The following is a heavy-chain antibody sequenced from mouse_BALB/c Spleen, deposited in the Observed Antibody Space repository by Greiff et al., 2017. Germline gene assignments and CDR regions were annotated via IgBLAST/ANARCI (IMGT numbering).Heavy chain of an antibody. CDR2: INPGSGGT. J-gene: IGHJ3*01. Sequence: VQLQQSGAELVRPGTSLKVSCKASGYAFTNYLIEWVKQRPGQGLEWIGVINPGSGGTNYNEKFKGKATLTADKSSSTAYMQLSSLTSDDSAVYVCSRPRGCGSSYQAWFAYWGQGTLVTVSA. V-gene: IGHV1-54*01. CDR3: SRPRGCGSSYQAWFAY. D-gene: IGHD1-1*01. CDR1: GYAFTNYL.